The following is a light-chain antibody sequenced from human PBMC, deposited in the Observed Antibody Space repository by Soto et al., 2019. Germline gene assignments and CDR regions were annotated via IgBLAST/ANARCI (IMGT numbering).Light chain of an antibody. V-gene: IGKV1-8*01. CDR1: QGISSY. CDR2: AAS. Sequence: AIRMTQSPSSFSASTGDRVTITCRASQGISSYLAWYQQKPGKAPKLLIYAASTLQSGVPSRLSGSGYGTDVTLTISCLQSEDFATYYCQQYYSYPFTFGPGTKVDIK. CDR3: QQYYSYPFT. J-gene: IGKJ3*01.